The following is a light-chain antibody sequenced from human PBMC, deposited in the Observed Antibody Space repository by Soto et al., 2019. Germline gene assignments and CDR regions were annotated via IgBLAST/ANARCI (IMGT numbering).Light chain of an antibody. J-gene: IGKJ4*01. CDR2: DAS. Sequence: EIVLTRSAAILSLSPGDGVTLSCRASQSVSSYLAWYQQKPGQAPRLLIYDASNRATGIPARFSGSGSGTDFTLTISSLEPEDSAVYSCQQRYNWLTFGGGTKVDIK. V-gene: IGKV3-11*01. CDR3: QQRYNWLT. CDR1: QSVSSY.